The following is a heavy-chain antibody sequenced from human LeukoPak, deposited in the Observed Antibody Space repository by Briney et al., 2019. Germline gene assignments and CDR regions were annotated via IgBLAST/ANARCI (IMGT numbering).Heavy chain of an antibody. CDR3: ARTDSSSWHTGAFDI. D-gene: IGHD6-13*01. CDR2: IYYSGST. J-gene: IGHJ3*02. Sequence: SETLSLTCTVSGGSTSSYYWSWIRQPPGKGLEWIGYIYYSGSTNYNPSLKSRVTISVDTSKDQFSLKLSSVTAADTAVYYCARTDSSSWHTGAFDIWGQGTMVTVSS. CDR1: GGSTSSYY. V-gene: IGHV4-59*01.